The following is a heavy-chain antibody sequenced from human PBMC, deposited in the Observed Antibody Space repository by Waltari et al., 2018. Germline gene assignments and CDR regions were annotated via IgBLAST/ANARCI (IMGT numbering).Heavy chain of an antibody. J-gene: IGHJ4*02. CDR2: SIPILGIA. V-gene: IGHV1-69*10. CDR3: ARDPPHDFWSGYPPVDY. D-gene: IGHD3-3*01. CDR1: GGTFSSYA. Sequence: QVQLVQSGAEVKKPGSSVKVSCKASGGTFSSYAISWVRQAPGQGLEWMGGSIPILGIANYAQKFQGRVTITADKSTSTAYMELSSLRSEDTAVYYCARDPPHDFWSGYPPVDYWGQGTLVTVSS.